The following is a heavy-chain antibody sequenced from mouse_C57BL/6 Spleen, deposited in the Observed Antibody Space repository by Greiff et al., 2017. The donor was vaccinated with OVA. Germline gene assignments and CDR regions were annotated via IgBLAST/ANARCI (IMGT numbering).Heavy chain of an antibody. CDR1: GYTFTSYG. J-gene: IGHJ4*01. D-gene: IGHD2-4*01. Sequence: QVQLQQSGAELARPGASVKLSCKASGYTFTSYGISWVKQRTGPGLEWIGETYPRSGNTYYNEKFKGKATLTADKSSSTAYMVLRSLTSADSAVNFCAACNRATMNQYYAMDYWGQGASVTVAS. CDR3: AACNRATMNQYYAMDY. CDR2: TYPRSGNT. V-gene: IGHV1-81*01.